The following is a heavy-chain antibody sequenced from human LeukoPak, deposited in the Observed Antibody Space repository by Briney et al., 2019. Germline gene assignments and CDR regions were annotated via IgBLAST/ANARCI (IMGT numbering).Heavy chain of an antibody. CDR3: AKDRVQYYYDSSGYYPFDY. Sequence: GGSLRLSCAPPGFTFTGYAMSWVPQAPGRGRGWVSPIMGGGGSTYYADSVKGRFTISRDNSKNTLYLQMNSLRAENTAVYYCAKDRVQYYYDSSGYYPFDYWGQGTLVTVSS. D-gene: IGHD3-22*01. V-gene: IGHV3-23*01. CDR2: IMGGGGST. CDR1: GFTFTGYA. J-gene: IGHJ4*02.